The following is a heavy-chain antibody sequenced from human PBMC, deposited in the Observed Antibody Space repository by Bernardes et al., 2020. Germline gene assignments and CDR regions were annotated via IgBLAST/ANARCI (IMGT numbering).Heavy chain of an antibody. J-gene: IGHJ4*02. Sequence: GGSLRLSCAASGFTFSSYAMSWVRQAPGKGLEWVSSISGSGGSTYYADSVKGRFTISRDNSKNTLYLKMNSLRAEDTAVYYCAKDSPPAPTVTTNYWAQGTLVTVSS. CDR3: AKDSPPAPTVTTNY. CDR2: ISGSGGST. V-gene: IGHV3-23*01. CDR1: GFTFSSYA. D-gene: IGHD4-17*01.